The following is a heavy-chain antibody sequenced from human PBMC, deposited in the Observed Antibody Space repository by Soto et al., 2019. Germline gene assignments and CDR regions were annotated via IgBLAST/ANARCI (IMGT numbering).Heavy chain of an antibody. V-gene: IGHV1-18*01. CDR1: GYTFTSYG. CDR3: ARDIFWGGFGGSNWLDP. D-gene: IGHD3-10*01. Sequence: QVQLVQSGAEVKKPGASVKVSCKASGYTFTSYGISWVRQAPGQGLEWMGWISAYNGNTNYAQKFQGRVTMTTDTSTDTADMELRILRPDDTAVYYCARDIFWGGFGGSNWLDPWGQGTLVTVSS. J-gene: IGHJ5*02. CDR2: ISAYNGNT.